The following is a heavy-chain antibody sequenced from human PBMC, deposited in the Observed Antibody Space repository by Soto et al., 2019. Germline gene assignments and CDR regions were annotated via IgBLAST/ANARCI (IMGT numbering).Heavy chain of an antibody. CDR3: ARRAEYCSSASCYAVGRDDAFDI. Sequence: QVQLQESGPGLVKPSETLSLTCTVFGGSISSSSYYWGWIRQPPGKGLEWIGNIYYSGSSYHNPSLKGRVTISVDASKNQFSLKLSSVTAADTAVYYCARRAEYCSSASCYAVGRDDAFDIWGQGTMVTVSS. J-gene: IGHJ3*02. CDR1: GGSISSSSYY. V-gene: IGHV4-39*01. CDR2: IYYSGSS. D-gene: IGHD2-2*01.